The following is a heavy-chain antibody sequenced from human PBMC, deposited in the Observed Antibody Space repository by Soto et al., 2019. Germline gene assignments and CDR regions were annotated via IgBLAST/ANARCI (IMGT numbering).Heavy chain of an antibody. CDR2: INPNSGGT. V-gene: IGHV1-2*04. CDR3: ARAIGPRYYDFWWDYYYYGMDV. D-gene: IGHD3-3*01. J-gene: IGHJ6*02. Sequence: EASVKVSCKASGYTFTGYYMHWVRQAPGQGLEWMGWINPNSGGTNYAQKFQGWVTMTRDTSISTAYMELSRLRSDDTAVYYCARAIGPRYYDFWWDYYYYGMDVWGQGTTVTVSS. CDR1: GYTFTGYY.